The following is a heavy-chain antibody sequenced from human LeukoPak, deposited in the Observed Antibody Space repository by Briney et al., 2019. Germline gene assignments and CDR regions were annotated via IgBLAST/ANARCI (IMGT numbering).Heavy chain of an antibody. CDR1: GFTLTGDS. D-gene: IGHD2-8*02. CDR2: ISGSGGSS. CDR3: AKAPTSYCTGGTCYCDY. Sequence: TGGSLRLSCEASGFTLTGDSMNWVRQAPGKGLEWVSVISGSGGSSYYADSVKGRFTISRDNSKSTLYLQLSSLRAEDTAVYYCAKAPTSYCTGGTCYCDYWGQGSLVTVSS. V-gene: IGHV3-23*01. J-gene: IGHJ4*02.